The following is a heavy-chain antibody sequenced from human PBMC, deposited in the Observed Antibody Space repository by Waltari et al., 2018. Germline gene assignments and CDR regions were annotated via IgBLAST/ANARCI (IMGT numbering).Heavy chain of an antibody. CDR2: ISYDGSNK. CDR1: GFTFSSYA. D-gene: IGHD4-17*01. J-gene: IGHJ6*02. V-gene: IGHV3-30*04. Sequence: QVQLVESGGGVVQPGRSLRLSCAASGFTFSSYAMHWVRQAPGTGLGWVAVISYDGSNKYYADSVKGRFTISRDNSKNTLYLQMNSLRAEDTAVYYCARGGPTTVTTSPYPAYGMDVWGQGTTVTVSS. CDR3: ARGGPTTVTTSPYPAYGMDV.